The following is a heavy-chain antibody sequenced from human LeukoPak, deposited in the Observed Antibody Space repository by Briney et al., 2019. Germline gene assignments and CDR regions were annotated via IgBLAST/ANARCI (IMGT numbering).Heavy chain of an antibody. J-gene: IGHJ4*02. V-gene: IGHV4-34*01. CDR1: GGSFSGYY. CDR2: INPSGST. D-gene: IGHD3-3*01. Sequence: SETLSLTCAVSGGSFSGYYWSWIRQPPGKGLEWIGEINPSGSTNYNPSLKRRVTISVDTSKNQFSLKLSSVTAADTAVYYCARGQTYYDFWSGYYVGHYFDYWGQGTLVTVSS. CDR3: ARGQTYYDFWSGYYVGHYFDY.